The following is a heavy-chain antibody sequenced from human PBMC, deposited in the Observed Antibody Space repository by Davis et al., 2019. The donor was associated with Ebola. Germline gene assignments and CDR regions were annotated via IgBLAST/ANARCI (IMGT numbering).Heavy chain of an antibody. V-gene: IGHV1-46*03. Sequence: ASVKVSCKASGYTFTSYYMHWVRQAPGQGLEWMGIINPSGGSTSYAQKFQGRVTMTRDTSTSTVYMELSSLRSEDTAVYYCARSIGVVVVAAPRYYYGMDVWGQGTTVTVSS. CDR2: INPSGGST. CDR3: ARSIGVVVVAAPRYYYGMDV. J-gene: IGHJ6*02. D-gene: IGHD2-15*01. CDR1: GYTFTSYY.